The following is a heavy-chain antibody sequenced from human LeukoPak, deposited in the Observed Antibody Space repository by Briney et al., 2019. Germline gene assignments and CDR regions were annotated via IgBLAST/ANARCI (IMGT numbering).Heavy chain of an antibody. CDR1: GGSFSGYY. CDR2: INHSGST. J-gene: IGHJ4*02. D-gene: IGHD6-13*01. V-gene: IGHV4-34*01. CDR3: ASRRYSSSWSRTYYFDY. Sequence: SETLSLTCAVYGGSFSGYYWSWIRQPPGKGLEWIGEINHSGSTNYNPSLKSRVTISVDTSKNRFSLKLSSVTAADTAVYYCASRRYSSSWSRTYYFDYWGQGTLVTVSS.